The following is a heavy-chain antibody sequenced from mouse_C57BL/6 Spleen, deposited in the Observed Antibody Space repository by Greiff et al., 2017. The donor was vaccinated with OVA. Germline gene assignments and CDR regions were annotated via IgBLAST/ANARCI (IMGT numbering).Heavy chain of an antibody. J-gene: IGHJ3*01. D-gene: IGHD1-1*01. CDR1: GYSITSGYY. CDR3: AREDYGSFAY. Sequence: DVKLQESGPGLVKPSQSLSLTCSVTGYSITSGYYWNWIRQFPGNKLEWMGYISYDGSNNYNPSLKNRISITRDTSKNQFFLKLNSVTTEDTATYYCAREDYGSFAYWGQGTLVTVSA. CDR2: ISYDGSN. V-gene: IGHV3-6*01.